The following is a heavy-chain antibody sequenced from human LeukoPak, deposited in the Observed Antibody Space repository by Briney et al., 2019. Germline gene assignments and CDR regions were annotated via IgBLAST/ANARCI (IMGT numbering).Heavy chain of an antibody. Sequence: HSGRSLRLSCAASGFTFSSYGMHWVRQAPGKGLEWVAVIWYDGSNKYYADSVKGRFTISRDNSKNTLYLQMNSLGAEDTAVYYCATREGDGHSSSFSPLDYWGQGTLVTVSS. CDR3: ATREGDGHSSSFSPLDY. CDR2: IWYDGSNK. D-gene: IGHD6-6*01. V-gene: IGHV3-33*01. CDR1: GFTFSSYG. J-gene: IGHJ4*02.